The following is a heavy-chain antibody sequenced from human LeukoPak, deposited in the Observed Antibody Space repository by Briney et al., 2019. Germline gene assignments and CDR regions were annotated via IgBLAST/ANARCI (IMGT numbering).Heavy chain of an antibody. D-gene: IGHD6-19*01. J-gene: IGHJ4*02. CDR2: INSDGSST. Sequence: PGGSLRLSCAASGFTFSSYWMHWVRQAPGKGLVWVSRINSDGSSTSYADSVKGRFTISRDNAKNTLYLQMNGLRAEDTAVYYCARVSIGWYSFDYWGQGTLVTVSS. V-gene: IGHV3-74*01. CDR1: GFTFSSYW. CDR3: ARVSIGWYSFDY.